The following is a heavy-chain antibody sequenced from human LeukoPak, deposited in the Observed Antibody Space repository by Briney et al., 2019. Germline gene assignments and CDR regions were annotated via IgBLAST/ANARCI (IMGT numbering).Heavy chain of an antibody. CDR1: GYTFTSYD. CDR2: IIPIFGTA. J-gene: IGHJ5*02. V-gene: IGHV1-69*06. Sequence: SVKVSCKASGYTFTSYDINWVRQATGQGLEWMGGIIPIFGTANYAQKFQGRVTITADKSTSTAYMELSSLRSEDTAVYYCARASSIAALYNWFDPWGQGTLVAVSS. CDR3: ARASSIAALYNWFDP. D-gene: IGHD6-6*01.